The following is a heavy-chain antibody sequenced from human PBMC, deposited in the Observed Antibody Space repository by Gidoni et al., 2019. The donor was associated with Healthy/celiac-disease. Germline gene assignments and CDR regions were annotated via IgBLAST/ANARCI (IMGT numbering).Heavy chain of an antibody. CDR1: GFTFSSYA. Sequence: EVQLVESGGGLVQPGGSLRLSCVASGFTFSSYAMSWVRQAPGKGLEWVSTISRSPGSTYYADFVKGRFTISRDNSKNTLYLPMNSLRAEDTAVYYCAKVGASLGPDYWGQGTLVTVSS. CDR3: AKVGASLGPDY. CDR2: ISRSPGST. V-gene: IGHV3-23*04. D-gene: IGHD2-15*01. J-gene: IGHJ4*02.